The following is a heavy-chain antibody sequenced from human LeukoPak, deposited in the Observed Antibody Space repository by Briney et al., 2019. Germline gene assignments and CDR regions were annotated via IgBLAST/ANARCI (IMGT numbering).Heavy chain of an antibody. Sequence: ASVKVSCKASGYTFTSYYMHWVRQAPGQGLEWMGIINPSGGSTSYAQKFQGRVTMTTDTSTSTAYMELRSLRSDDTAVYYCARKKRDYDILTGYYNHDAFDIWGQGTMVTVSS. CDR2: INPSGGST. D-gene: IGHD3-9*01. V-gene: IGHV1-46*01. CDR3: ARKKRDYDILTGYYNHDAFDI. CDR1: GYTFTSYY. J-gene: IGHJ3*02.